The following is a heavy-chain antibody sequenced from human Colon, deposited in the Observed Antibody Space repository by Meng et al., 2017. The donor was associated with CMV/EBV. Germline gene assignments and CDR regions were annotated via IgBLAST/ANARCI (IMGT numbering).Heavy chain of an antibody. CDR3: ARGHDFDY. CDR1: GFTFDTYS. J-gene: IGHJ4*02. V-gene: IGHV3-21*01. Sequence: GESLKISCAASGFTFDTYSMNWVRQAPGTGLEWVASISSSSSYIYYADSVKGRFTISRDNAKNPLYLQMNNLRAEDTAVYYCARGHDFDYWGQGTLVTVSS. CDR2: ISSSSSYI.